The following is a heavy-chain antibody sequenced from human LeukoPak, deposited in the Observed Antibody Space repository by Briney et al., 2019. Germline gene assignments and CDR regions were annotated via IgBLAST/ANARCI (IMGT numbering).Heavy chain of an antibody. D-gene: IGHD1-26*01. CDR1: GGTFSSYA. Sequence: SVKVSCKASGGTFSSYAISWVRQAPGQGLEWMGGIIPIFGTANYAQKFQGRVTITADESTSTAYMELSSLRSEDTAVYYCARGAGVGATNAFDIWGQGTKVTVSS. J-gene: IGHJ3*02. CDR2: IIPIFGTA. CDR3: ARGAGVGATNAFDI. V-gene: IGHV1-69*13.